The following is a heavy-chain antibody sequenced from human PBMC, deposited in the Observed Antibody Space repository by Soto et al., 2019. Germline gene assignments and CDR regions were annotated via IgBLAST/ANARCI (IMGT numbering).Heavy chain of an antibody. CDR3: AKDATIFGTQDY. V-gene: IGHV3-23*01. CDR2: ISGSGGST. CDR1: GFTFSSYG. D-gene: IGHD3-3*02. J-gene: IGHJ4*02. Sequence: GGSLRLSCAASGFTFSSYGMHWVRQPPGKGLEWVSAISGSGGSTYYADSVKGRFTISRDNSKNTLYLQMNSLRAEDTAVYYCAKDATIFGTQDYWGQGTLVTVSS.